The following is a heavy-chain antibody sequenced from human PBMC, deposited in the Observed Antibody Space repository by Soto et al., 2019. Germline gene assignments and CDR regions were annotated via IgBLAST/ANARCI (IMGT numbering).Heavy chain of an antibody. V-gene: IGHV4-39*01. CDR1: GDSIRSDNHY. CDR3: ARITMVRGVIDS. J-gene: IGHJ5*01. Sequence: SETLSLTCTVSGDSIRSDNHYWSWIRQPPGKGLEWIGYIYYSGSTYYNPSLKSRVTISVDTSKNQFSLKLSSVTAADTAVYYCARITMVRGVIDSWGQGTLVTVSS. CDR2: IYYSGST. D-gene: IGHD3-10*01.